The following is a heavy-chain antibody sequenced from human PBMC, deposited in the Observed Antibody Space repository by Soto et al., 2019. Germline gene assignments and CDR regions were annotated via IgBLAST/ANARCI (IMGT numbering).Heavy chain of an antibody. Sequence: GASVKVSCKASGYTFTSYGISWVRQAPGQGLEWMGWISAGTGGIHYAQKFQGRVTMTRDSSTSTAYMELSRLKSDDTAVYYCAGHCTSTRCRYFFDYWGQGTLVTVSS. CDR1: GYTFTSYG. D-gene: IGHD2-2*01. J-gene: IGHJ4*02. CDR2: ISAGTGGI. V-gene: IGHV1-18*04. CDR3: AGHCTSTRCRYFFDY.